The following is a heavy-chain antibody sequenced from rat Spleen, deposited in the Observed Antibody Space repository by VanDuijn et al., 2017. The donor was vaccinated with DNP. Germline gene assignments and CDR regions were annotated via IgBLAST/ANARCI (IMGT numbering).Heavy chain of an antibody. CDR1: GFSLTSYH. CDR2: IWDDGST. Sequence: VHQRESGPGLVQPSQTLSLTCRIAGFSLTSYHVSWVRPPPGKGLEWMGVIWDDGSTAYNSALKSRLSISRDTSKSQVFLKMSSLKTEDTATYYCARDRYYGSTVGMDAWGQGASVTVSS. D-gene: IGHD1-6*01. J-gene: IGHJ4*01. V-gene: IGHV2-32*01. CDR3: ARDRYYGSTVGMDA.